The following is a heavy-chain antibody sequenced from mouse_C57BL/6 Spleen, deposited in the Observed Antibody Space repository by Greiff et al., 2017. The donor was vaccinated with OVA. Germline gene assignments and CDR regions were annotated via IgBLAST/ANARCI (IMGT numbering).Heavy chain of an antibody. D-gene: IGHD2-3*01. CDR3: ARCGWLPLDY. CDR2: INPNNGGT. V-gene: IGHV1-26*01. Sequence: EVQLQQSGPELVKPGASVKISCKASGYTFTDYYMNWVKQSHGKSLEWIGDINPNNGGTSYNQKFKGKATLTVDKSSSTAYMELRSLTSEDSAVYYCARCGWLPLDYWGQGTTLTDSS. CDR1: GYTFTDYY. J-gene: IGHJ2*01.